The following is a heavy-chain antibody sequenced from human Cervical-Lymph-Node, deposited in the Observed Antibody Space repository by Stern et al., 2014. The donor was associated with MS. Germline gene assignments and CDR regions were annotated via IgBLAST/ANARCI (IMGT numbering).Heavy chain of an antibody. CDR2: FYPSDSDI. J-gene: IGHJ4*02. CDR3: ATSLDADYIGYFDS. D-gene: IGHD4-11*01. CDR1: GGSFSKYA. V-gene: IGHV5-51*03. Sequence: EVQLVESGAEVKKPGESLKISCRNSGGSFSKYAIAWVRQMPGKGLEWMGMFYPSDSDIIYSPSFQGQVTISADQSISTAYLQWSSLKASDTAIYYCATSLDADYIGYFDSWGQGTLVTVSS.